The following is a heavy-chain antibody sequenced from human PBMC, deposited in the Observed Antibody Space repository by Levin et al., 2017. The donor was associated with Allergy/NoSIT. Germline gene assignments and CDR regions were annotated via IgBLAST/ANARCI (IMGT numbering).Heavy chain of an antibody. J-gene: IGHJ3*02. V-gene: IGHV3-21*01. Sequence: GGSLRLSCAASGFTFSSYSMNWVRQAPGKGLEWVSSISSSSSYIYYADSVKGRFTISRDNAKNSLYLQMNSLRAEDTAVYYCARYLPYSSSWYSGAFDIWGQGTMVTVSS. D-gene: IGHD6-13*01. CDR3: ARYLPYSSSWYSGAFDI. CDR2: ISSSSSYI. CDR1: GFTFSSYS.